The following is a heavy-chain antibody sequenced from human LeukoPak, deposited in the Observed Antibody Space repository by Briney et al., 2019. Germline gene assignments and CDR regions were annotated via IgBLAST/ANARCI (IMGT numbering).Heavy chain of an antibody. Sequence: SETLSLTCTVSGGSISSYYWSWIRQPPGKGLEWIGYIYYSGSTNYNPSLKSRVTISVDTSKNQFSLKLSSVTAADTAVYYCARAVAGIGTGFDPWGQGTLVTVSS. CDR1: GGSISSYY. CDR2: IYYSGST. D-gene: IGHD6-19*01. V-gene: IGHV4-59*12. CDR3: ARAVAGIGTGFDP. J-gene: IGHJ5*02.